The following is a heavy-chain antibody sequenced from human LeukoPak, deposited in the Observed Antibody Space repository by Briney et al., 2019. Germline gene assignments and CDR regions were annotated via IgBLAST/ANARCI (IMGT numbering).Heavy chain of an antibody. CDR2: IYHSGST. V-gene: IGHV4-4*02. CDR3: AREMIAQVSVFDY. J-gene: IGHJ4*02. D-gene: IGHD3-22*01. Sequence: SGTLSLTCAVSGVSISSSNWWSWVRQPPGKGLEWIGEIYHSGSTNYNPSLKSRVTISVDKSKNQFSLKLSSVTAADTAVYYGAREMIAQVSVFDYWGQGTLVTVSS. CDR1: GVSISSSNW.